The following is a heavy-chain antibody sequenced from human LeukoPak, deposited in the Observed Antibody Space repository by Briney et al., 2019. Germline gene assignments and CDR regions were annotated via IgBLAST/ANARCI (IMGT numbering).Heavy chain of an antibody. V-gene: IGHV4-31*03. Sequence: SETLSLTCTVSGGSISSGGYYWSWIRQHPGKGLEWIGYIYYSGSTYYNPSLKSRVTISVDTSKNQFSLKLSSVTAADTAVYYCAREGVGYSSSPPYYYYMDVWGKGTTVTVSS. D-gene: IGHD6-13*01. J-gene: IGHJ6*03. CDR1: GGSISSGGYY. CDR2: IYYSGST. CDR3: AREGVGYSSSPPYYYYMDV.